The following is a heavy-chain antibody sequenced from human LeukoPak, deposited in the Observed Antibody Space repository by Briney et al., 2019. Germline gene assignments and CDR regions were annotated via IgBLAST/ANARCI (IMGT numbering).Heavy chain of an antibody. CDR1: GGSISSYY. D-gene: IGHD3-3*01. J-gene: IGHJ5*02. Sequence: SETLSLTCTVSGGSISSYYWSWIRQPPGKGLEWIGYIYYSGSTNYNPSLKSRVTISVDTSKNQFSLKLSSVTAADTAVYYCARHKGYYDFGFDPWGQGTLVTVSS. V-gene: IGHV4-59*08. CDR3: ARHKGYYDFGFDP. CDR2: IYYSGST.